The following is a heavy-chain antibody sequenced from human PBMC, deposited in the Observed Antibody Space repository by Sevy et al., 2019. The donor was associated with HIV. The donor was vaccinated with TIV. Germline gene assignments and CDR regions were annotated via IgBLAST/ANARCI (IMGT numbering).Heavy chain of an antibody. D-gene: IGHD1-1*01. CDR1: GFTFGDYA. CDR2: LKSKADGGTV. Sequence: GGSLRLSCTTSGFTFGDYAKNWVRQAPGKGLEWVAFLKSKADGGTVDHAASVEGRFTISRDDSKSIAYLQMNDLTTEDTGVYYCTRWKGLQSIFDYWGQGALVTVSS. CDR3: TRWKGLQSIFDY. J-gene: IGHJ4*02. V-gene: IGHV3-49*04.